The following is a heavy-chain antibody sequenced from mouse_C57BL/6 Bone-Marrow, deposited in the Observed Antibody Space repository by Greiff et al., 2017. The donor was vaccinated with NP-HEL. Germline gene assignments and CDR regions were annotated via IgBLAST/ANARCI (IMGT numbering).Heavy chain of an antibody. CDR1: GFTFSSYG. Sequence: EVKLQESGGDLVKPGGSLKLSCAASGFTFSSYGMSWVRQTPDKRLEWVATISSGGSYTYYPDSVKGRFTISRDNAKNTLYLQMSRLKSEDTAMYYCARQYGSPYAMDYWGQGTSVTVSS. J-gene: IGHJ4*01. D-gene: IGHD1-1*01. CDR3: ARQYGSPYAMDY. V-gene: IGHV5-6*01. CDR2: ISSGGSYT.